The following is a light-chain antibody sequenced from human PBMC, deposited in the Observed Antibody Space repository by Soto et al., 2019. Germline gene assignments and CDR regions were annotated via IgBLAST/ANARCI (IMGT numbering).Light chain of an antibody. CDR1: QSVSSN. CDR3: QQYNKWPLT. CDR2: AVS. V-gene: IGKV3-15*01. Sequence: EIMMTQSPGTLSASPGEIATLSCRASQSVSSNLAWYQQKPGQAPRLLIYAVSTRATGIPARFSGRGSGTEFTLTISSLQSEDFAVYYCQQYNKWPLTFGQGTKVEIK. J-gene: IGKJ1*01.